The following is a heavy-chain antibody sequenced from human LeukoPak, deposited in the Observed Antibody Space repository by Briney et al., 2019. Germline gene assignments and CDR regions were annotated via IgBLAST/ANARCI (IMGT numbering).Heavy chain of an antibody. D-gene: IGHD3-10*01. CDR1: GFTFSSYA. CDR3: AKVEAMVRGLPSFDY. CDR2: ISGSGGST. V-gene: IGHV3-23*01. J-gene: IGHJ4*02. Sequence: PGGSLRLSCAASGFTFSSYAMSWVRQAPGKGLEWVSAISGSGGSTYYADSVKGRFTISRVNSKNTLYLQMNSLRAEDTAVYYCAKVEAMVRGLPSFDYWGQGTLVTVSS.